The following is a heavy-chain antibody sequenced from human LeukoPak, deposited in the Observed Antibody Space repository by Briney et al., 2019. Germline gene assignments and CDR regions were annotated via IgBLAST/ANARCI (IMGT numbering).Heavy chain of an antibody. J-gene: IGHJ5*02. CDR2: IDYDGDTT. CDR1: GFSFDEYT. CDR3: AKDGHYCTATTCYSSWFDP. V-gene: IGHV3-43*01. Sequence: GGSLRLSCEASGFSFDEYTMHWVRQAPGKGLEWVSLIDYDGDTTYYADSVRGRFTVSRDNSKNSLYLQMNSLRSEDTAIYYCAKDGHYCTATTCYSSWFDPWGQGTLVTVSS. D-gene: IGHD2-8*02.